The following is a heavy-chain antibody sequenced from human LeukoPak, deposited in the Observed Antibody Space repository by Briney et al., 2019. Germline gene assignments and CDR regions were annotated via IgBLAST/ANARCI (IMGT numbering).Heavy chain of an antibody. CDR1: GFTVSNNY. Sequence: KAGGSLRLSCAASGFTVSNNYMSWVRQAQGKGLEWVAIIYTDGSTYYADSMRGRFTISRDVSKNTIYLQMSSLRVEDTAVCFCSRAGEVLPHDGFDIWGQGTMVTVSS. V-gene: IGHV3-53*01. D-gene: IGHD1-26*01. CDR3: SRAGEVLPHDGFDI. J-gene: IGHJ3*02. CDR2: IYTDGST.